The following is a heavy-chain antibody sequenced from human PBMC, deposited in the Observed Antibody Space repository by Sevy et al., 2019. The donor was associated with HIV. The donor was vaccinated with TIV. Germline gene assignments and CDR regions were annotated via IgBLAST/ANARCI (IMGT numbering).Heavy chain of an antibody. V-gene: IGHV1-18*01. CDR2: ISDYNGNT. D-gene: IGHD6-19*01. CDR1: GYTFTSYG. Sequence: ASVKVSCKASGYTFTSYGISWVRQAPGQGLEWMGWISDYNGNTNYAQELQGRVTMTTDTSTSTAYTELRSLRSDDTAVYYCARVLGWQWLVRYYYYYMDVWGKGTTVTVSS. J-gene: IGHJ6*03. CDR3: ARVLGWQWLVRYYYYYMDV.